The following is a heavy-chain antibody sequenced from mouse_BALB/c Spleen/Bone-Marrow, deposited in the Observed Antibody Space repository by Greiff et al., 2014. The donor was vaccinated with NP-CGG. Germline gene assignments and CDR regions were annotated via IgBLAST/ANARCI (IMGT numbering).Heavy chain of an antibody. Sequence: VQVVESGAELARPGASVKLSCKASGYTFTSYWMQWVKQRPGQGLEWIGAVYPGDGDTRYTQKFKGKATLTADKSSSTAYMQLSSLASEDSAVYYCARGDYDYDDWFAYWGQGTLVTVSA. D-gene: IGHD2-4*01. CDR3: ARGDYDYDDWFAY. V-gene: IGHV1-87*01. CDR2: VYPGDGDT. CDR1: GYTFTSYW. J-gene: IGHJ3*01.